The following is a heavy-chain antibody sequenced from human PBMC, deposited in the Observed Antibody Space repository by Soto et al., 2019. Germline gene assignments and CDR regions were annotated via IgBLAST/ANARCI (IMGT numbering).Heavy chain of an antibody. CDR2: MNPNSGNT. D-gene: IGHD6-6*01. CDR3: ARGDSSSSSFVGYYYYYGMDV. CDR1: GYTFTSYD. V-gene: IGHV1-8*01. Sequence: QVQLVQSGAEVKKPRASVKVSCKASGYTFTSYDINWVRQATGQGLEWMGWMNPNSGNTGYAQKFQGRVTMTRNTSISTAYMELSSLRSEDTAVYYCARGDSSSSSFVGYYYYYGMDVWGQGTTVTVSS. J-gene: IGHJ6*02.